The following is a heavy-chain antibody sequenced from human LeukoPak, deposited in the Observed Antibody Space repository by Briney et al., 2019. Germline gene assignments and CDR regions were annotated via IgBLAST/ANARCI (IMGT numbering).Heavy chain of an antibody. CDR2: ISSNNNYI. J-gene: IGHJ4*02. V-gene: IGHV3-21*01. CDR1: EFTFSSYT. CDR3: ARGSRGNFDY. D-gene: IGHD4-23*01. Sequence: GGSLRLSCAASEFTFSSYTMNWVRQAPGKGLEWVSSISSNNNYIYYADSVKGRFTISRDNAKDSLYLQMNSLRAEDTAVYYCARGSRGNFDYWGQGTLVTVSS.